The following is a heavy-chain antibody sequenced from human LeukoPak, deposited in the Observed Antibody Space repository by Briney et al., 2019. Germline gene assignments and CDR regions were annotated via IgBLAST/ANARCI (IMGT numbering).Heavy chain of an antibody. CDR3: AKILWSGRRGWFDP. Sequence: HPGGSLRLSCAASGFTFSSYWMSWVRQAPGKGLEWVANIKQDGSEKYYVDSVKGRFTVSRDNAKNSLYLQMNSLRAEDTAVYYCAKILWSGRRGWFDPWGQGTLATVSS. V-gene: IGHV3-7*01. J-gene: IGHJ5*02. CDR1: GFTFSSYW. D-gene: IGHD3-3*01. CDR2: IKQDGSEK.